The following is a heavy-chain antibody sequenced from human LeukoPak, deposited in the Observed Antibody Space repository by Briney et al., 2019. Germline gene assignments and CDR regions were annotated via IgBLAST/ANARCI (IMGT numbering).Heavy chain of an antibody. D-gene: IGHD5-18*01. J-gene: IGHJ4*02. CDR1: GFTVSSYY. Sequence: GGSLRLSCAASGFTVSSYYMSWVRQAPGKGLEWVANIKQDGSEKYYVDSVKGRFTISRDNAKTSLYLQMISLRAEDTAVYYCARHLSGITGYTYGRGIDYWGQGTLVTVSS. CDR2: IKQDGSEK. CDR3: ARHLSGITGYTYGRGIDY. V-gene: IGHV3-7*01.